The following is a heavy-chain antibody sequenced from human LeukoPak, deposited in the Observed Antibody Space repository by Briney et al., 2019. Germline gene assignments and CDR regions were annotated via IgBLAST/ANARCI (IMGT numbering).Heavy chain of an antibody. J-gene: IGHJ4*02. V-gene: IGHV3-23*01. D-gene: IGHD2-15*01. CDR1: GFSFSSHA. Sequence: GGSLRLSCAASGFSFSSHAMNWVRQTPGKGLEWVSAISDSGRNTYYADFVKGRFTISRDDSKNTLYLQMNSLRAEDTAVYYCAAGWYFDYWGQGTLVTVSS. CDR2: ISDSGRNT. CDR3: AAGWYFDY.